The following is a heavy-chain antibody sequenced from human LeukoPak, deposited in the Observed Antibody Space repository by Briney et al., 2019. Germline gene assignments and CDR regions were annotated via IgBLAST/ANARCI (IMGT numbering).Heavy chain of an antibody. CDR1: GFTFSSYG. J-gene: IGHJ4*02. D-gene: IGHD6-19*01. V-gene: IGHV3-33*01. Sequence: GGSLRLSCAASGFTFSSYGMHWVRQAPGKGLEWVAVIWYDGSNKYYADSVKGRFTISRDNSKNTLYLQMNSLRAEDTAVYYCARDPRRPYSSGWYGPYYFDYWGQGTLVTVSS. CDR2: IWYDGSNK. CDR3: ARDPRRPYSSGWYGPYYFDY.